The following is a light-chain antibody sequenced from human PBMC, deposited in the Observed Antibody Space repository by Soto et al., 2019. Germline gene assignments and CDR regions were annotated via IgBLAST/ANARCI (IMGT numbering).Light chain of an antibody. J-gene: IGKJ4*01. V-gene: IGKV3D-15*01. CDR2: DAS. CDR3: QQYNHWPLT. Sequence: EIVMTQSPATQSVSPGERATLSCRASQSVSSKLAWYQQKPGQAPRLLIYDASTRATGIPARFSGSGSGTEFTLTISSLQSEDFVVYYCQQYNHWPLTFGGGTKVEIK. CDR1: QSVSSK.